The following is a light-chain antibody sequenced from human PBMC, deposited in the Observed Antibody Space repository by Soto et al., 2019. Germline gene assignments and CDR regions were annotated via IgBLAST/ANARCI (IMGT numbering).Light chain of an antibody. V-gene: IGKV3-20*01. CDR2: AAS. CDR3: QQYDSGPWK. Sequence: EIVLTQSPGTLSLSPGERATLSCRASQSVNNNYLAWYQHKPGQSPRLLIYAASNRARGIPDRFGGSRSGTGFTLSDSTLEPEDLAVYYCQQYDSGPWKSGRRTKVDI. J-gene: IGKJ1*01. CDR1: QSVNNNY.